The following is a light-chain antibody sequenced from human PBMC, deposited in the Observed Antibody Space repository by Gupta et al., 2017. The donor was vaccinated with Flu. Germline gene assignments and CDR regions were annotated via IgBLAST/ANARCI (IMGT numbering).Light chain of an antibody. J-gene: IGKJ1*01. CDR3: QQYNTYPWT. CDR1: QSISSW. V-gene: IGKV1-5*03. Sequence: DIQMTQSPSTLSASVGDRVTITCRASQSISSWLAWYQQKPGKAPKLLIYKASGSESGVPSRFSGSGSRTEFTLTISSLQPDDFATYYCQQYNTYPWTFGQGTKVEIK. CDR2: KAS.